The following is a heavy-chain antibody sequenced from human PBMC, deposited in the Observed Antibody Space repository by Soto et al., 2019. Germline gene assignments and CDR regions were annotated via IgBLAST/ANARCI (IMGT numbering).Heavy chain of an antibody. J-gene: IGHJ5*02. CDR3: TRQDVVVPAAIPQFDP. CDR1: GYYFSSYG. Sequence: RASVKVSCKASGYYFSSYGISWVRQAPGQGLEWMGWISPYNGNTNYAQKLQGRVTMTTDTSTSTAYMELRSLRSDDTAVYYCTRQDVVVPAAIPQFDPWGQGTLVTVSS. CDR2: ISPYNGNT. V-gene: IGHV1-18*04. D-gene: IGHD2-2*02.